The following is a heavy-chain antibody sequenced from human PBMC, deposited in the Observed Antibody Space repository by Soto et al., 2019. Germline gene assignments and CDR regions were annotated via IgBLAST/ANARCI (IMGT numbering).Heavy chain of an antibody. D-gene: IGHD3-3*01. J-gene: IGHJ4*02. CDR1: GYTFTSYY. V-gene: IGHV1-46*03. Sequence: QVQLVQSGAEVKKPGASVKVSCKASGYTFTSYYMHWVRQAPGQGLEWMGIINPSGGSTSYEQKFQSRVPMTRDTSKSTVYMELRSLRSEDTAVYYCARDLGGGWLLDRVDYWGQGTLVTVSS. CDR3: ARDLGGGWLLDRVDY. CDR2: INPSGGST.